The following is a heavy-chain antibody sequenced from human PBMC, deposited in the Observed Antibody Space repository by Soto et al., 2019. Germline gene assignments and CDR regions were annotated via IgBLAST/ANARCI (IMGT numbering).Heavy chain of an antibody. CDR3: ARVVVAAANNWFDP. CDR1: GYTFTSFG. Sequence: GASVKVSCKASGYTFTSFGINWVRQAPGQGLEWMGWISANNGDTNYAQSFQGRVTMTTDTSTSTVYMELRSLRPDDTAVYYCARVVVAAANNWFDPWGQGTLVTVSS. D-gene: IGHD2-15*01. J-gene: IGHJ5*02. V-gene: IGHV1-18*01. CDR2: ISANNGDT.